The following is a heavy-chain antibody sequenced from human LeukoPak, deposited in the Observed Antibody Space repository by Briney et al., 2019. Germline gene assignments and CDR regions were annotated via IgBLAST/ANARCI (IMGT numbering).Heavy chain of an antibody. D-gene: IGHD6-19*01. V-gene: IGHV1-8*01. CDR2: MNPNSGNT. CDR1: GYTFTSYD. CDR3: VSGWHTENYYYYGMDV. Sequence: GASVKVSCKASGYTFTSYDINWVRQATGQGLEWMGWMNPNSGNTGYAQKFQGRVTMTRNTSISTAYMELSSLRSEDTAVYYCVSGWHTENYYYYGMDVWGQGTTVTVSS. J-gene: IGHJ6*02.